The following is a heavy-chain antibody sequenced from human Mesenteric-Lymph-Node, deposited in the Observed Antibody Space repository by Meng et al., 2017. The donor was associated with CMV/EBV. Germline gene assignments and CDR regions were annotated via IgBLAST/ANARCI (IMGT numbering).Heavy chain of an antibody. V-gene: IGHV3-21*01. CDR3: ARGKTYDYGSGGGSYGMDV. CDR1: GFTFSSSG. D-gene: IGHD3-10*01. CDR2: FSSGSSYI. J-gene: IGHJ6*02. Sequence: GGSLTLSCAASGFTFSSSGMNWVRQAPGKGLEWVSSFSSGSSYIYSADSLKGRFTISRDNAKNSMYLQMNILRAEDTAVYYCARGKTYDYGSGGGSYGMDVWGQGTTVTVSS.